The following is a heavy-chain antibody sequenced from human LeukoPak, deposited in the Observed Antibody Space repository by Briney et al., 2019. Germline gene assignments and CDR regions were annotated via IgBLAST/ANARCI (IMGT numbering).Heavy chain of an antibody. D-gene: IGHD2-2*01. CDR2: IYYSGST. Sequence: SETLSLTCTVSGGSISSYYWSWIRQPPGKGLEWIGYIYYSGSTNYNPSLKSRVTISVDTSKNQFSLKLSSVTAADTAVYYCASTYCSSTSCYEPINWFDPWGQGTLVTVSS. V-gene: IGHV4-59*01. CDR3: ASTYCSSTSCYEPINWFDP. CDR1: GGSISSYY. J-gene: IGHJ5*02.